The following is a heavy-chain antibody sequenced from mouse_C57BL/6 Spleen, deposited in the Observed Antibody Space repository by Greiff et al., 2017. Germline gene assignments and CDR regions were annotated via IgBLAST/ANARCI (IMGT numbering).Heavy chain of an antibody. CDR3: ASLEAY. Sequence: EVQLQQSGPGLVKPSQSLSLTCSVTGYSITSGYYWNWIRQFPGNKLEWMGYISYDGSNNYNPSLKNRISITRDTSKNQFFLKLNSVTTEDTATYYCASLEAYWGQGTLVTVSA. CDR1: GYSITSGYY. CDR2: ISYDGSN. V-gene: IGHV3-6*01. J-gene: IGHJ3*01.